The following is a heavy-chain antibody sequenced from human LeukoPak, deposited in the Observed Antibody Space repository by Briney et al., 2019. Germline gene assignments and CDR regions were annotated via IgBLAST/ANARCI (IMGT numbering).Heavy chain of an antibody. V-gene: IGHV5-51*01. CDR2: IYPGDSDT. D-gene: IGHD3-22*01. CDR3: ARQGVYFSDSSAFYH. J-gene: IGHJ4*02. CDR1: GYRFTNHW. Sequence: GESLKISCKASGYRFTNHWIAWVRQIPGQGLELMGSIYPGDSDTRYSPSFQGQITISADKSVATAYLQWSSLKASDTAIYYCARQGVYFSDSSAFYHWGQGTLITVSS.